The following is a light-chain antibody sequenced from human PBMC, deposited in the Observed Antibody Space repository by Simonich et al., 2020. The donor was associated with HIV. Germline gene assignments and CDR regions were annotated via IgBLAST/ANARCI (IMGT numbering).Light chain of an antibody. Sequence: SYELAQPPSVSVSPGKTARITCSGEALQMQYAYWYQQKPGQAPVLVIYKDTERPSGIPERFSGSSSGTTVTLTISGVQAEDEADYYCQSADSSGTYRVFGGGTKLTVL. V-gene: IGLV3-25*03. CDR3: QSADSSGTYRV. CDR2: KDT. CDR1: ALQMQY. J-gene: IGLJ3*02.